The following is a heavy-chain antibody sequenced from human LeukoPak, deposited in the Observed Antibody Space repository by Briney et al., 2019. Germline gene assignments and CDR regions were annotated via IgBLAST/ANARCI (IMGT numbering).Heavy chain of an antibody. CDR3: ARDSSSYYLLDY. V-gene: IGHV1-18*01. D-gene: IGHD6-13*01. J-gene: IGHJ4*02. CDR1: GYTFTSYG. CDR2: ISGYNGDT. Sequence: ASVKLSCKASGYTFTSYGISWVRQAPGQGLEWMGWISGYNGDTNYAHKFQGRVTMTTDTSTSTAYMELRSLRSDDTAVYYCARDSSSYYLLDYWGQGTLVTVSS.